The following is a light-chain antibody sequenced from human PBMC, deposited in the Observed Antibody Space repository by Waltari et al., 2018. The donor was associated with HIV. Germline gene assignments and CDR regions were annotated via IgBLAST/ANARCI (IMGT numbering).Light chain of an antibody. CDR1: QSVGGN. CDR3: QQYNDWPQT. J-gene: IGKJ1*01. V-gene: IGKV3-15*01. Sequence: EIVMTQSPDTLSVSPGEKATLSCRASQSVGGNLAWYQVRPGQAPSLLIYAATSRTTGFPGRFRGSGSGTEFTLTISSLQSEDFAIYYCQQYNDWPQTFGQGTRMDIK. CDR2: AAT.